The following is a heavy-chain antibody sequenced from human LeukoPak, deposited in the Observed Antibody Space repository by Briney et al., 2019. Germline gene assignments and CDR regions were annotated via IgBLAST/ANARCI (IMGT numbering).Heavy chain of an antibody. J-gene: IGHJ3*02. CDR3: ARQKYSSGLDAFDT. CDR1: GYTFSNYW. Sequence: GESLKISCKASGYTFSNYWIGWVRQMPGKGLEWMTIIYPADSDTRYSPSVQGQVTISADKSISTAYVQWSSLRASDSAMYYCARQKYSSGLDAFDTWGQGTMVTVSS. CDR2: IYPADSDT. V-gene: IGHV5-51*01. D-gene: IGHD4-11*01.